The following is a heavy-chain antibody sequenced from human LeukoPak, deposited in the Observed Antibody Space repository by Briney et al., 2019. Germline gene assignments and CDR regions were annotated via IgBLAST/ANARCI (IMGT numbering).Heavy chain of an antibody. J-gene: IGHJ3*02. CDR3: ARHGKGVTYFYTFDI. D-gene: IGHD2/OR15-2a*01. CDR2: VYASGAT. V-gene: IGHV4-59*08. Sequence: KASETLSFTCTVSGGSITNYYWSWIRQPPGEGLEWIGYVYASGATNSNPSLKRRVTITVDTSKNQFSLKLSSVTAADTAVYYCARHGKGVTYFYTFDIWGQGTVVAVSS. CDR1: GGSITNYY.